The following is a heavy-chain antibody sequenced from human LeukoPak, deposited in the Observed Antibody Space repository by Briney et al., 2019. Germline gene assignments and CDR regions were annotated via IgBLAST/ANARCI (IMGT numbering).Heavy chain of an antibody. J-gene: IGHJ4*02. CDR2: INPNSGGT. CDR1: GYTFTGYY. Sequence: ASVKVSCKASGYTFTGYYMHWVRQAPGQGLEWMGWINPNSGGTNYAQKFQGRVTMTEDTSTDTAYMELSSLRSEDTAVYYCATDEVAPWSFDYWGQGTLVTVSS. V-gene: IGHV1-2*02. D-gene: IGHD5-12*01. CDR3: ATDEVAPWSFDY.